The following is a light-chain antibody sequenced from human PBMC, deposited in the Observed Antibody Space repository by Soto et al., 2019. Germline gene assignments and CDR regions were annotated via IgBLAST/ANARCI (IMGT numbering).Light chain of an antibody. CDR1: QSVSSSY. J-gene: IGKJ4*01. CDR2: GAS. V-gene: IGKV3-20*01. CDR3: QQYGSSPLT. Sequence: EIVLTQSPGTLSLSPGERATLSCRASQSVSSSYLAWYQQKPGQAPRLLIYGASSRATGIPDRFSGSWSGRGFTLNISRLVREDFAVDYGQQYGSSPLTFGRVTKVEIK.